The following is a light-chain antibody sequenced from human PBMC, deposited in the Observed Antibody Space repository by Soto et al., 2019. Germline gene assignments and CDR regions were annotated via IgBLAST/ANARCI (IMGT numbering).Light chain of an antibody. Sequence: QSALTQPASVSGSPGQSITISCTGTSSDVGGYNYISWFQQHPGKAPKLMIYEVSDRPSGVPNRFSGSKSGNTASLTISGLQAEDEADYYCSSYSSISTHVFGTGTKVTVL. CDR3: SSYSSISTHV. J-gene: IGLJ1*01. CDR1: SSDVGGYNY. V-gene: IGLV2-14*01. CDR2: EVS.